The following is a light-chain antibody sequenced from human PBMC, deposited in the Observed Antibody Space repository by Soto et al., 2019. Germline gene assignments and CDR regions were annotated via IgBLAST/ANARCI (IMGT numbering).Light chain of an antibody. CDR2: EAS. CDR1: QSISSW. J-gene: IGKJ1*01. CDR3: QQYSSYPET. V-gene: IGKV1-5*03. Sequence: EMTQSPSSLSASVGDRVTITCRASQSISSWLAWYQQKPGKAPNLLIYEASRLESAVPSRFSGSASGTEFTLTINSLQPDDFATYFCQQYSSYPETFGQGTKV.